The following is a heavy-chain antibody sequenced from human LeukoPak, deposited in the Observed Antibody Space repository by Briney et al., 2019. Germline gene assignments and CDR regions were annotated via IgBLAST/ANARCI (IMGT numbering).Heavy chain of an antibody. CDR3: AREVGDIVLMVYANGYYFDY. D-gene: IGHD2-8*01. Sequence: PSETLSLTCTVSGGSISSSSYYWGWLRQPPGMGLEWLGSIYDSGSTYYNPSLKSRVTISVDTSKNQFSLKLSSVTAADTAVYYCAREVGDIVLMVYANGYYFDYWGQGTLVTVSS. J-gene: IGHJ4*02. CDR1: GGSISSSSYY. CDR2: IYDSGST. V-gene: IGHV4-39*07.